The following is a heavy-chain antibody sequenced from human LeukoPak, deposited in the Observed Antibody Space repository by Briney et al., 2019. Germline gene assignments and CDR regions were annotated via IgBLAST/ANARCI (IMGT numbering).Heavy chain of an antibody. CDR1: RFTFSSYS. CDR3: ARTVVRYGSGMVV. Sequence: GGSLRLSCAASRFTFSSYSMNWVRQAPGKGLEWVSSISSSSSYIYYADSVKGRLTISSDNAKNSLYLQMNSLRAEDTAVYYCARTVVRYGSGMVVWGQRTTVTVSS. V-gene: IGHV3-21*01. CDR2: ISSSSSYI. J-gene: IGHJ6*02. D-gene: IGHD3-10*01.